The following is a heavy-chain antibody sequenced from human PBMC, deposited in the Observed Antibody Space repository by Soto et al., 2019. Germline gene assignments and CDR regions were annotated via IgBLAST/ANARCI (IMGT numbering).Heavy chain of an antibody. CDR2: VNPNTGGT. CDR1: GYSFTAYY. D-gene: IGHD2-21*02. V-gene: IGHV1-2*02. J-gene: IGHJ4*02. CDR3: ARQLAYCAGDCYTEPIDY. Sequence: QAQLVQSGAEVTKPGASVKVSCEASGYSFTAYYIHWVRQAPGQGLEWMGWVNPNTGGTKYAQKFQGTVTMTRDTSINTAYMELSRLRSDDTAVYYCARQLAYCAGDCYTEPIDYWGQGTLVTVSS.